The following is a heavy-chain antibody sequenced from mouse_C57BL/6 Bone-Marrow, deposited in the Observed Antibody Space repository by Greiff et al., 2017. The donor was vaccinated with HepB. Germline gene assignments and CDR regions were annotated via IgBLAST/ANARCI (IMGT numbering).Heavy chain of an antibody. Sequence: QVQLQQPGAELVKPGASVKLSCKASGYTFTSYWMHWVKQRPGQGLEWIGMIHPNSGSTNYNEKFKSKATLTVDKSSSTAYMQLSSLTSEDSAVYYCASPPHYYGSSYYAMDYWGQGTSVTVSS. CDR1: GYTFTSYW. V-gene: IGHV1-64*01. CDR3: ASPPHYYGSSYYAMDY. CDR2: IHPNSGST. J-gene: IGHJ4*01. D-gene: IGHD1-1*01.